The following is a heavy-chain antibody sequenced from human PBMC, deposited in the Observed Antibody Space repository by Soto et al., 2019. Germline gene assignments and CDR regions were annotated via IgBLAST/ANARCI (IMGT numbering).Heavy chain of an antibody. J-gene: IGHJ5*02. CDR3: ARGTMDFWSGYPRFDP. CDR2: INNSGST. Sequence: QVQLQQWGAGLLKPSETLSLTCAVYGGSFSGYYWSWIRQPPGKGLEWAGVINNSGSTNYNTSLTRLFPISVDPSKNQFSLKLSSVTAEDTAVYYCARGTMDFWSGYPRFDPWGQGTLVTVSS. V-gene: IGHV4-34*01. D-gene: IGHD3-3*01. CDR1: GGSFSGYY.